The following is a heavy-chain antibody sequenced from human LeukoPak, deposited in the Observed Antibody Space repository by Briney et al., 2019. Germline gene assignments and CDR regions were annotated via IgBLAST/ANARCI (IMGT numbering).Heavy chain of an antibody. CDR3: VKISGI. CDR2: IYESGTT. CDR1: GGSIRRSGYY. D-gene: IGHD3-10*01. J-gene: IGHJ6*02. Sequence: SETLSLTCSVSGGSIRRSGYYWGWVRQPPGKGLTWIGSIYESGTTYYNPSFKSRAFISVDTSKNRFSLQLTSVTAADRGVYFCVKISGIWGRGTTVSVSS. V-gene: IGHV4-39*01.